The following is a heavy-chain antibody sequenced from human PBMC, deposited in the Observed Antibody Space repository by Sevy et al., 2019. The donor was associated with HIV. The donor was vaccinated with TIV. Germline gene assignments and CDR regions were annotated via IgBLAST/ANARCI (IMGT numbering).Heavy chain of an antibody. CDR2: TYYRSKSCN. V-gene: IGHV6-1*01. D-gene: IGHD3-3*01. CDR1: GDSVSGDSVA. Sequence: SQTLSLTCAISGDSVSGDSVAWNWIRQSPSRGLEWLGRTYYRSKSCNDYALSVKGRILVSTDTSKNQVSLQLNSVTPEDTAVYYCARAITIFGLTIMLDPWGQGTLVTVSS. CDR3: ARAITIFGLTIMLDP. J-gene: IGHJ5*02.